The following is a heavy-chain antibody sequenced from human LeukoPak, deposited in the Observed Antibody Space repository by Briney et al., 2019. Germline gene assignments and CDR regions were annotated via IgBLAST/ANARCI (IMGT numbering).Heavy chain of an antibody. J-gene: IGHJ6*03. D-gene: IGHD6-13*01. Sequence: SETLSLTCTVSNYSISSDYYWGWIRQPPGKGLEWIGSLFHSGTIYYTPSLKSRVTISVDTSKNQFSLKLSSVTAADTAVYYCARESPPGVAAAGTGTAPHYYYYYMDVWGKGTTVTVSS. CDR2: LFHSGTI. CDR1: NYSISSDYY. CDR3: ARESPPGVAAAGTGTAPHYYYYYMDV. V-gene: IGHV4-38-2*02.